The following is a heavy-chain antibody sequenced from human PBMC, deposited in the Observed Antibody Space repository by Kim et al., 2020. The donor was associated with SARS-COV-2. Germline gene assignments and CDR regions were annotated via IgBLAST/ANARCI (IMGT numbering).Heavy chain of an antibody. CDR1: GYTFTSYA. CDR3: ARDEAVVTAIAWYFDL. V-gene: IGHV1-3*01. D-gene: IGHD2-21*02. CDR2: INAGNGNT. Sequence: ASVKVSCKASGYTFTSYAMHWVRQAPGQRLEWMGWINAGNGNTKYSQKFQGRVTITRDTSASTAYMELSSLRSEDTAVYYCARDEAVVTAIAWYFDLWGRGTLVTVSS. J-gene: IGHJ2*01.